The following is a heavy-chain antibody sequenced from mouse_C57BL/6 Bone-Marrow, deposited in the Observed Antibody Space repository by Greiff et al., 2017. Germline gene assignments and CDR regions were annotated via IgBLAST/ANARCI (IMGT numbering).Heavy chain of an antibody. D-gene: IGHD2-5*01. CDR2: ISAGGSYT. CDR1: GFTFSSSA. Sequence: EVKLMESGGGLVKPGGSLKLSCAASGFTFSSSAMSWVRQTPEKRLEWVATISAGGSYTYYPDNVKGRFTISRDNAKNNLYLQMSHLKSEDTAMYYCARPSYYSNWWVAWFAYWGQGTLVTVSA. CDR3: ARPSYYSNWWVAWFAY. V-gene: IGHV5-4*03. J-gene: IGHJ3*01.